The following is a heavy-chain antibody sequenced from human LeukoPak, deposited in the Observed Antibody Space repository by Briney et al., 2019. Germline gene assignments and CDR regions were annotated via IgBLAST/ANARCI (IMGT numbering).Heavy chain of an antibody. CDR1: GYTFTIYF. CDR3: ARFLGGSYGMDV. J-gene: IGHJ6*02. CDR2: INAGNGNT. D-gene: IGHD1-26*01. Sequence: ASVTVSCTASGYTFTIYFMHWVRQAPGQRLEWMGWINAGNGNTKFSQKFQGRVTITRDTSASTAYMELSSLRSEDTAVYYCARFLGGSYGMDVWGQGTTVTVSS. V-gene: IGHV1-3*01.